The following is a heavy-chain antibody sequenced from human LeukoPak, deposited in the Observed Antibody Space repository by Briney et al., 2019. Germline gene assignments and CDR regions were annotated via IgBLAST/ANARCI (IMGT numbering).Heavy chain of an antibody. CDR3: ARGPYSYDSSGAFDI. CDR1: GDSISSGDYY. CDR2: ISSSGST. J-gene: IGHJ3*02. D-gene: IGHD3-22*01. V-gene: IGHV4-61*02. Sequence: PSETLSLTCTVSGDSISSGDYYWSWIRQPAGKGQEWIGRISSSGSTNYNPSLKSRVTISVDTSKNQFSLKLSSVTAADTAVYFCARGPYSYDSSGAFDIWGQGTMVTVSS.